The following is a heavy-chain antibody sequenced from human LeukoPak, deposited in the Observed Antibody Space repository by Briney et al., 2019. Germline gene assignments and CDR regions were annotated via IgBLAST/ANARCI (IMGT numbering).Heavy chain of an antibody. Sequence: SDTLSLTCAVSGYSISSSNWWGWIRQPPGKGPEWIGYIFYSGSAYYNPSLKSRVTMSIDTSKNQFSLKLNSVTAVDTAVYYCARTALDTTTYFHYWGQGTLVTVSS. CDR1: GYSISSSNW. J-gene: IGHJ4*02. D-gene: IGHD5-18*01. CDR3: ARTALDTTTYFHY. CDR2: IFYSGSA. V-gene: IGHV4-28*01.